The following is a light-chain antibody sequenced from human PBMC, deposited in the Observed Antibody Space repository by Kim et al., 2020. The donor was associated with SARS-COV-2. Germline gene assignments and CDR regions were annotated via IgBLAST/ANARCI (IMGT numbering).Light chain of an antibody. CDR2: RNN. V-gene: IGLV1-44*01. CDR1: SSNIGSST. CDR3: VAWDDSLNGWV. J-gene: IGLJ3*02. Sequence: GQRVTISCSGSSSNIGSSTVNWYQQLPGTAPNLLFYRNNHRPSGVPDRFSGSKSGTSASLAISGLQSEDEADYCCVAWDDSLNGWVFGGRTKVSVL.